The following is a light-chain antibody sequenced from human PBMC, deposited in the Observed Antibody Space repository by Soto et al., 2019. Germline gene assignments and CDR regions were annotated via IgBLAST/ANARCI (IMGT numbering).Light chain of an antibody. CDR1: SSDVGTYNS. Sequence: QSALTQPASVSGSPGQSITISCTGTSSDVGTYNSVSWYQQYPGKAPKLMIPDVSNRPSGVSNRFSGSKSGNTASLTISGLQAEDEADYYCSAYTNSSSYVFGSGTKLTVL. CDR2: DVS. V-gene: IGLV2-14*01. CDR3: SAYTNSSSYV. J-gene: IGLJ1*01.